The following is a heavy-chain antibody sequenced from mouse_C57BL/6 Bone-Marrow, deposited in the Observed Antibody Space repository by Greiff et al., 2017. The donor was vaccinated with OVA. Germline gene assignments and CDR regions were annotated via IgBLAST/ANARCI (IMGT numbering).Heavy chain of an antibody. D-gene: IGHD1-1*01. CDR3: ARSLTTVVATNAMDY. Sequence: VQLQQSGPELVKPGASVKISCKASGYTFTDYYMNWVKQSPGKSLEWIGDINPNNGGTSYNQKFKGKATLTVDKSSSTAYMELRSLTSEDSAVYYWARSLTTVVATNAMDYWGQGTSVTVSS. V-gene: IGHV1-26*01. CDR2: INPNNGGT. CDR1: GYTFTDYY. J-gene: IGHJ4*01.